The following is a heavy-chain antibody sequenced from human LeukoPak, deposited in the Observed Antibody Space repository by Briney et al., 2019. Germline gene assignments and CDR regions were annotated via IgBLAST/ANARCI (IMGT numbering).Heavy chain of an antibody. D-gene: IGHD2-8*01. CDR1: GFTFSSYG. J-gene: IGHJ4*02. CDR2: IHNDGSST. CDR3: ARYRLNSFDY. V-gene: IGHV3-74*01. Sequence: GGSLRLSCAASGFTFSSYGMTWVRQAPGKGLEWVSRIHNDGSSTSYADSVKGRFTISRDNAKNTLYLQMNSLRAEDTAVYYCARYRLNSFDYWGQGTLVTVSS.